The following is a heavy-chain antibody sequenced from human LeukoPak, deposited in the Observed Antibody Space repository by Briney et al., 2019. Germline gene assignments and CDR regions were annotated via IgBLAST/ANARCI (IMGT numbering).Heavy chain of an antibody. CDR1: GGTFSSYA. CDR3: AKDGGEGGGELRYFDY. CDR2: IIPIYGIA. V-gene: IGHV1-69*04. J-gene: IGHJ4*02. Sequence: ASVKVSCKASGGTFSSYAISWVRQAPGQGLEWMGRIIPIYGIANYAQKFQGRVTITADKSTSTAYMELSSLRSEDTAVYYCAKDGGEGGGELRYFDYWGQGTLVTVSS. D-gene: IGHD1-26*01.